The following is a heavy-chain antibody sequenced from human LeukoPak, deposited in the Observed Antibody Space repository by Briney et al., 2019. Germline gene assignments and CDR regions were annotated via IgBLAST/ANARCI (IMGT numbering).Heavy chain of an antibody. J-gene: IGHJ2*01. CDR2: IYYSGST. CDR1: GGSISSYY. D-gene: IGHD5-18*01. V-gene: IGHV4-59*08. Sequence: SETLSLTCTVPGGSISSYYWSWIRQPPGKGLEWIGYIYYSGSTNYNPSLKSRVTISVDTSKNQFSLKLSSVTAADTAVYYCARVSDTAMAERYFDLWGRGTLVTVSS. CDR3: ARVSDTAMAERYFDL.